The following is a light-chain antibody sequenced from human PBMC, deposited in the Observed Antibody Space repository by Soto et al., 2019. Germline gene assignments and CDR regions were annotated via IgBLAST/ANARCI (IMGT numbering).Light chain of an antibody. V-gene: IGKV3-20*01. CDR1: QTVSSGY. J-gene: IGKJ1*01. Sequence: EVVLTQSPGTLSLSPGERATLSCRASQTVSSGYLAWYQQKPGQSPRLLIYGASSRATGIPARFSGSGSGTDFTLTNSRLEPEDFAVYYCQQYGSSPRTFGQGTKVEIK. CDR3: QQYGSSPRT. CDR2: GAS.